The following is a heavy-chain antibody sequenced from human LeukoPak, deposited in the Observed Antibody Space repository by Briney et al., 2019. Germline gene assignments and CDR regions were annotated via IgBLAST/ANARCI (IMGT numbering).Heavy chain of an antibody. CDR1: GDSISRGGHY. Sequence: PSQTLSLTCTVSGDSISRGGHYWSSIRQHPGKGLGWIGYIYYTATTYYNPSLKSRVTISLDTCKKQFSLKLRSVTAADTAVYYCARTVSGYHLDYWGQGTLVTVSS. D-gene: IGHD3-9*01. J-gene: IGHJ4*02. V-gene: IGHV4-31*03. CDR3: ARTVSGYHLDY. CDR2: IYYTATT.